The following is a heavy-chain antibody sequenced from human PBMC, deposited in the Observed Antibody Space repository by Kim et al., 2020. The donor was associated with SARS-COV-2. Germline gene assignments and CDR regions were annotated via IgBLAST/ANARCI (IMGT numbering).Heavy chain of an antibody. J-gene: IGHJ3*02. D-gene: IGHD3-22*01. V-gene: IGHV3-23*01. CDR2: ISGSGGST. CDR3: AKDYSMGITMIVVDAFDI. Sequence: GGSLRLSCAASGFTFSSYAISWVRQAPGKGLEWVSAISGSGGSTYYADSVKGRFTISRDNSKNTLYLQMNSLRAEDTAVYYCAKDYSMGITMIVVDAFDIWGQGTMVTVSS. CDR1: GFTFSSYA.